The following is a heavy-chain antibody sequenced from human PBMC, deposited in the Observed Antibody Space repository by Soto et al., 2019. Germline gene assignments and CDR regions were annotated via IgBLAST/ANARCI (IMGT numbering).Heavy chain of an antibody. CDR2: ISGIGGST. CDR1: GFSFSSYP. J-gene: IGHJ6*02. CDR3: AKIPGRVYYDSSGYYSYCMDV. V-gene: IGHV3-23*01. Sequence: GGSLRLTCAASGFSFSSYPMTRARPAPGKGLKWVSAISGIGGSTYYADSVKGRFTISRDNSKNTLYLQMSSLRAEDTAVYYCAKIPGRVYYDSSGYYSYCMDVWGQGTTVTVSS. D-gene: IGHD3-22*01.